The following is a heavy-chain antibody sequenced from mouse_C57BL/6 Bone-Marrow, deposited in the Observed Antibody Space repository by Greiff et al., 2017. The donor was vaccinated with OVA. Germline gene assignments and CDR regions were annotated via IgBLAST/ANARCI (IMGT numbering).Heavy chain of an antibody. V-gene: IGHV1-19*01. J-gene: IGHJ4*01. CDR3: ARLRLRRGAMDY. D-gene: IGHD2-2*01. CDR2: INPYNGGT. Sequence: VQLQQSGPVLVKPGASVKMSCKASGYTFTDYYMNWVKQSHGKSLEWIGVINPYNGGTSYNQKFKGKATLTVDKSSSTAYMELNSLTSEDSAVYYCARLRLRRGAMDYWGQGTSVTVSS. CDR1: GYTFTDYY.